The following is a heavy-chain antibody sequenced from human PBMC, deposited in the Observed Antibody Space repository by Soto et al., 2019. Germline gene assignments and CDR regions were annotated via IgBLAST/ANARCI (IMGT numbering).Heavy chain of an antibody. Sequence: QVQLVQSGAEVKKPGSSVRVSCKASGTIFSSYTISWVRQAPGQGLEWMGRIIPILGETNSAQKFQGRVILTADKSTNTAYMQLKSLRLEDTAVYYCARGLGGRMDDWGQGTTVTVSS. V-gene: IGHV1-69*08. CDR1: GTIFSSYT. CDR2: IIPILGET. J-gene: IGHJ6*02. D-gene: IGHD3-16*01. CDR3: ARGLGGRMDD.